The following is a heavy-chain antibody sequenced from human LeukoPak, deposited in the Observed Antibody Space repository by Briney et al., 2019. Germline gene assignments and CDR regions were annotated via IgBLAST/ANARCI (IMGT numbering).Heavy chain of an antibody. J-gene: IGHJ5*02. D-gene: IGHD4-17*01. CDR1: GYTFTSYY. CDR3: ARRATVTTWWFDP. Sequence: ASVKVSCKASGYTFTSYYMHWVRQAPGQGLEWMGWINPNSGGTNYAQKFQGRVTMTRDTSISTAYMELSRLRSDDTAVYYCARRATVTTWWFDPWGQGTLVTVSS. V-gene: IGHV1-2*02. CDR2: INPNSGGT.